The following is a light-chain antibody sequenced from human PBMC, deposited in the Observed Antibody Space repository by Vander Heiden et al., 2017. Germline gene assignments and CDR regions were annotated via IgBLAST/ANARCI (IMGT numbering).Light chain of an antibody. J-gene: IGKJ1*01. CDR2: KAS. CDR1: QSVNSW. V-gene: IGKV1-5*03. Sequence: DIQMTQSPSTLSASVGYRVTITCRASQSVNSWLAWYQQKPGKAPKLLIYKASSLESGVPSRFSGSGSGTEFTFTISSLQPDDFATYYCQQYNSYSWTFGQGTKVEIK. CDR3: QQYNSYSWT.